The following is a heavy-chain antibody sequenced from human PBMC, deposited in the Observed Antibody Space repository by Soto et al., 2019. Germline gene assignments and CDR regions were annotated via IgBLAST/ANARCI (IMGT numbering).Heavy chain of an antibody. V-gene: IGHV1-2*02. J-gene: IGHJ4*02. CDR3: ATSSDWSPLLDY. D-gene: IGHD6-19*01. CDR2: INPNGGGT. Sequence: GASVKVSCKASEHTFTGYYLHWVRQAPGQGLEWMGWINPNGGGTIYAQKFQGRLTMTRDTSITTAYMELTRLSADDTAFYFCATSSDWSPLLDYWGQGTLVTVSS. CDR1: EHTFTGYY.